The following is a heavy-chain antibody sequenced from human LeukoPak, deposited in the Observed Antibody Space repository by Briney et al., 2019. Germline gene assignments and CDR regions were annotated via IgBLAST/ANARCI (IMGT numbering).Heavy chain of an antibody. CDR3: ARGPVTRYFDY. CDR2: INPNSGGT. CDR1: GYTFTGYY. Sequence: ASVKVSCKASGYTFTGYYMHWVRQAPGQGLEWMGWINPNSGGTNYAQKFQGRVTMTRDTSISTVYMELSSLRSEDTAVYYCARGPVTRYFDYWGQGTLVTVSS. V-gene: IGHV1-2*02. D-gene: IGHD4-17*01. J-gene: IGHJ4*02.